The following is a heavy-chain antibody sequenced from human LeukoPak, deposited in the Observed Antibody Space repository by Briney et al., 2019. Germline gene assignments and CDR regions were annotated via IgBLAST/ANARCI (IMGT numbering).Heavy chain of an antibody. CDR2: ISYDGSKK. CDR1: GFTFSSYA. Sequence: PGGSLRLSCAASGFTFSSYAMHWVRQAPGKGLEWVAVISYDGSKKYYADSVKGRFTISRDNSKNTLYLQMSSLRADDTAIYYCARERWASGYFYYWGHKSLVTVSS. V-gene: IGHV3-30-3*01. CDR3: ARERWASGYFYY. D-gene: IGHD4-23*01. J-gene: IGHJ4*03.